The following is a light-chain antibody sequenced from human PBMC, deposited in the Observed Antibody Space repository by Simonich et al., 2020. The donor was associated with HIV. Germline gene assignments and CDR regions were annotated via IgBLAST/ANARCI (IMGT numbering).Light chain of an antibody. Sequence: PGERATLSCRASQSVSSSYLAWYQQKPGQAPRLLIYGASNRATGIPARFSGSGSRTDFTLTISSLEPEDFAVYYCQQRSNWPLTFGQGTRLEIK. V-gene: IGKV3-11*01. CDR2: GAS. CDR3: QQRSNWPLT. J-gene: IGKJ5*01. CDR1: QSVSSSY.